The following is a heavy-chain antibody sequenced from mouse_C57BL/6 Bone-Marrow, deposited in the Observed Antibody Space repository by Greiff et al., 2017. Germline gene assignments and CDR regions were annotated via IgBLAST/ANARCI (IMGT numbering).Heavy chain of an antibody. V-gene: IGHV1-55*01. CDR2: IYPGSGST. D-gene: IGHD2-3*01. CDR1: GYTFTSYW. CDR3: ARCDDGYLLYWYFDV. Sequence: QVQLQQPGAELVKPGASVKMSCKASGYTFTSYWITWVKQRPGQGLEWIGDIYPGSGSTNYNEKFKSKATLTVDTSSSTAYMQLSSLTSEASAVYYCARCDDGYLLYWYFDVWGTGTTVTVSS. J-gene: IGHJ1*03.